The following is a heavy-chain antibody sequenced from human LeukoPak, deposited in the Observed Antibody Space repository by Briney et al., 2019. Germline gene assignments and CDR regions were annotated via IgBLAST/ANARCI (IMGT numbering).Heavy chain of an antibody. Sequence: SETLSLTCTVSGYSISSGYYWGWLRQPPGKGLEWIGSIYHSGSTYYNPSLKSRVTISVDTSKNQFSLKLSSVTAADTAVYYCARISYSSSSGFDYWGQGTLVTVSS. CDR3: ARISYSSSSGFDY. CDR1: GYSISSGYY. V-gene: IGHV4-38-2*02. J-gene: IGHJ4*02. CDR2: IYHSGST. D-gene: IGHD6-6*01.